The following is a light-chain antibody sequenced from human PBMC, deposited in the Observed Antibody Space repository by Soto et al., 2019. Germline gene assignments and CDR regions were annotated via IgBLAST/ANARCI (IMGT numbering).Light chain of an antibody. V-gene: IGKV3-20*01. CDR2: GVS. J-gene: IGKJ5*01. Sequence: EIVLTQSPGTLSFSPGERATLSCRASQSVSSTYLAWFQQKPCRAPRLLIYGVSNRATGIPDRFSGSGSGTDFTLTISRLEPEDFAVYFCQRYGSSPLITFGQGTRLEIK. CDR1: QSVSSTY. CDR3: QRYGSSPLIT.